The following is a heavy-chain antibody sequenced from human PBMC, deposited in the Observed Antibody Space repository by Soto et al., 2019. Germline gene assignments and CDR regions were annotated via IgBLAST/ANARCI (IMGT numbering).Heavy chain of an antibody. V-gene: IGHV4-61*01. D-gene: IGHD3-16*01. J-gene: IGHJ4*02. CDR2: IYYSGST. Sequence: SETLSLTCTVSGDSVTNEIYYWCWFRQPPGKGLEWIGYIYYSGSTNYNPSLESRVTISVDTAKDQFSLKLSSVTAADTAVYYCARDSYDYISGTHHFAQIWGQGTLVT. CDR3: ARDSYDYISGTHHFAQI. CDR1: GDSVTNEIYY.